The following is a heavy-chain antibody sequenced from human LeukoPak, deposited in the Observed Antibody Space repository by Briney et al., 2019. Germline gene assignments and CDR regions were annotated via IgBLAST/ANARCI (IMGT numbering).Heavy chain of an antibody. CDR3: ARPSMVTAQYC. V-gene: IGHV3-7*01. Sequence: PGGSLRLSCSASGFTFSTFWMALVRQAPGKGLEWVASINRDGTEKYYVDSVKGRFTISRDNAKNSLYLQMNSLRAEDTAVYYCARPSMVTAQYCWGQGTLVTVSS. CDR2: INRDGTEK. J-gene: IGHJ4*02. CDR1: GFTFSTFW. D-gene: IGHD2-21*02.